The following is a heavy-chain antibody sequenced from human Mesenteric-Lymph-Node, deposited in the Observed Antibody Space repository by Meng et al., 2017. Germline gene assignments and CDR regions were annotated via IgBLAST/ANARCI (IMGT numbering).Heavy chain of an antibody. V-gene: IGHV3-23*01. CDR3: AKGFTHYYGVDAFDV. D-gene: IGHD3-10*01. Sequence: GESLKISCAVSGFTFSSYVMSWVRQTPGKGLEWVSGVSGHGKSTYYADSVEGRFTISRDNSQNIMYLQMNSLRAEDTAVYYCAKGFTHYYGVDAFDVWGQGTMVTVSS. CDR1: GFTFSSYV. J-gene: IGHJ3*01. CDR2: VSGHGKST.